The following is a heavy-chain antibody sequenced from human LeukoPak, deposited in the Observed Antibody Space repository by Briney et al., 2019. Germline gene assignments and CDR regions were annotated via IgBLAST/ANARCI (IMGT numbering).Heavy chain of an antibody. CDR1: GGSISSYY. V-gene: IGHV4-4*07. CDR2: IYTSGST. CDR3: ARGPDNFGWPHY. D-gene: IGHD5-24*01. J-gene: IGHJ4*02. Sequence: SETPSLTCTVSGGSISSYYWSWIRQPAGKGLEWIGRIYTSGSTNYNPSLKSRVTMSVDTSKNQFSLKLSSVTAADTAVYYCARGPDNFGWPHYWGQGTLVTVSS.